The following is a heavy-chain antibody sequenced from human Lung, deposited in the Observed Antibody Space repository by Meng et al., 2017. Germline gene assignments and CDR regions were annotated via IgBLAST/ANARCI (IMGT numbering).Heavy chain of an antibody. J-gene: IGHJ4*02. CDR1: GGSTCSIDW. Sequence: QVHVHELGPGLVNPAGTLPRTCVFSGGSTCSIDWWSWVRQPPCKVLEWIGEIYHGGDTNYNTSLKNRVTIAIDRSKNQFSLKLSSVTAADTAVYYCASWIYSFVWQWGQGTLVTVSS. CDR2: IYHGGDT. V-gene: IGHV4/OR15-8*02. D-gene: IGHD5-18*01. CDR3: ASWIYSFVWQ.